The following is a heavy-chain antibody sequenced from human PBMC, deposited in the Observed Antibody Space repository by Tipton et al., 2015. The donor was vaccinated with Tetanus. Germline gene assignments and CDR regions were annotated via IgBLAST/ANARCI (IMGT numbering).Heavy chain of an antibody. D-gene: IGHD5-12*01. CDR1: GGTFSSYA. CDR2: IIPILGTA. V-gene: IGHV1-69*06. Sequence: QLVQSGAEVKKPGSSVKVSCKASGGTFSSYAISWVRQAPGQGLEWMGGIIPILGTANYAQKFQGRVTITADKSTSTAYMELSSLRSEDTAVYCCARSRVDPSPMDGWGQGTLVTVSS. J-gene: IGHJ4*02. CDR3: ARSRVDPSPMDG.